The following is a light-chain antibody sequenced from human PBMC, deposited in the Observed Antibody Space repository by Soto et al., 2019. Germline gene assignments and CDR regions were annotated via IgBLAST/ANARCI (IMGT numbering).Light chain of an antibody. CDR3: SSYTSSSTL. Sequence: QSALTQPASVSGSPGQSITISCTGTSSDIGGYNYVSWYQQHPGKAPKLMIYEVSHRPSGVSNRFSGSKSGNTASLTISGLQAEDEADYYCSSYTSSSTLFGGGTQLTVL. CDR2: EVS. V-gene: IGLV2-14*01. J-gene: IGLJ2*01. CDR1: SSDIGGYNY.